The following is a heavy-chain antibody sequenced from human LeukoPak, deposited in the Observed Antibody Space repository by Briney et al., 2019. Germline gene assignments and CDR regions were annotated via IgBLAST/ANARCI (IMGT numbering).Heavy chain of an antibody. CDR1: GYTFTSYA. CDR2: INTNTGNP. V-gene: IGHV7-4-1*02. J-gene: IGHJ5*02. Sequence: ASVKVSCKASGYTFTSYAMNWVRQAPGQGLEWMGWINTNTGNPTYAQGFTGRFVFSLDASVSTAYLQISSLKAEDTAVYYYASTPPAGILTGYYIRNWFDPWGQGTLVTVSS. CDR3: ASTPPAGILTGYYIRNWFDP. D-gene: IGHD3-9*01.